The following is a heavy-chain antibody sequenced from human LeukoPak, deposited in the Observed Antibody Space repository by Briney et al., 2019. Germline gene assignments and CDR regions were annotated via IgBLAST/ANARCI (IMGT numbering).Heavy chain of an antibody. V-gene: IGHV1-18*04. Sequence: GASVKVSCKASGYSFNFYAVSWVRQAPGKGLEWMGWINAYNGHTNYAQKFRGRVTMTTGTPTDTAYMELTSLRSDDTAMYYCARGGNCVGDTSFPFDYWGQGTLVSVSS. CDR3: ARGGNCVGDTSFPFDY. CDR1: GYSFNFYA. D-gene: IGHD2-21*01. J-gene: IGHJ4*02. CDR2: INAYNGHT.